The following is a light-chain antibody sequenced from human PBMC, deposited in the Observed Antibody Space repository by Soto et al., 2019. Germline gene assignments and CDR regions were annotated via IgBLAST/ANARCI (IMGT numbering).Light chain of an antibody. CDR2: TNN. J-gene: IGLJ1*01. V-gene: IGLV1-44*01. CDR1: NSNIGSNT. Sequence: QSVLTQPPSASGTPGQRVTISCSGSNSNIGSNTVNWYQQVPGTAPKLLSYTNNQRPSGVPDRFSGSKSGTSASLAISGLQSEDEADYYCAAWDDSLNGYVFGAGTKVTVL. CDR3: AAWDDSLNGYV.